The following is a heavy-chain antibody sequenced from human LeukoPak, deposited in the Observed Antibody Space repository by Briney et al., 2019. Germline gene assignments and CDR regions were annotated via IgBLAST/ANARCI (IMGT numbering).Heavy chain of an antibody. CDR1: GGTFSSYA. V-gene: IGHV1-69*13. Sequence: SVKVSCXASGGTFSSYAISWVRQAPGQGLEWMGGTIPIYGTVNYARKFQDRVTIIADESTSTAYMELSNLRSEDMAVYYCARDLWRGYSVGPHFDYWGQGTLLTVSS. CDR3: ARDLWRGYSVGPHFDY. CDR2: TIPIYGTV. J-gene: IGHJ4*02. D-gene: IGHD5-18*01.